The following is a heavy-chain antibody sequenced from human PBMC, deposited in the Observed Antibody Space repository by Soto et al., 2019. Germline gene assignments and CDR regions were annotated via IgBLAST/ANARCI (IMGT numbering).Heavy chain of an antibody. D-gene: IGHD1-1*01. CDR3: ANAARQYTEYYFYGMHL. V-gene: IGHV5-51*01. CDR2: IYPGDSDT. Sequence: GESLKISCKGSGYSFTSYWIGWVRQMPGKGLEWMGIIYPGDSDTRYSPSFQGQVTISADKSISTAYLQWSSLKASDTAMYSCANAARQYTEYYFYGMHLLGQGTTVTVSS. CDR1: GYSFTSYW. J-gene: IGHJ6*02.